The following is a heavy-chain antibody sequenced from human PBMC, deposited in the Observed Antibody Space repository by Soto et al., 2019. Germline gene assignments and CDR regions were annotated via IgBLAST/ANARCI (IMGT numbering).Heavy chain of an antibody. J-gene: IGHJ5*02. V-gene: IGHV1-69*06. D-gene: IGHD3-16*01. CDR1: GGTFSSYS. CDR2: ITPIFGTV. Sequence: QVKLVQSGAEVKQPGSSVKVSCKASGGTFSSYSFSWVRQAPGQGLEWMGGITPIFGTVHYAQNFRGRVTITADKSTNIVHMELSSLRSEDTAVFYCAREGDTREGRGVFFSWGQGTLATVSS. CDR3: AREGDTREGRGVFFS.